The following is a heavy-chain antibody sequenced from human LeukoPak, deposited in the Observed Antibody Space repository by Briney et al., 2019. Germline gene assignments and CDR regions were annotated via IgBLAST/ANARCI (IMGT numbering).Heavy chain of an antibody. Sequence: GGSLRLSCAASGFTFSSYGMHWVRQAPGKGLEWVAFIRYDGTNKYYADSVKGRFTISRDNFKNTLYLQMNSLRAEDTAVYYCARDGCGGDCYSDYWGQGTLVTVSS. CDR1: GFTFSSYG. CDR2: IRYDGTNK. J-gene: IGHJ4*02. V-gene: IGHV3-30*02. D-gene: IGHD2-21*02. CDR3: ARDGCGGDCYSDY.